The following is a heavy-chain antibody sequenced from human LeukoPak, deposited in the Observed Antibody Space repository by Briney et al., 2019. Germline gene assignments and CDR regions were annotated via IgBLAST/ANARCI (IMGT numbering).Heavy chain of an antibody. CDR1: GYTFTSYD. Sequence: ASVKVSCKASGYTFTSYDISWVRQAPGQGLQWMGWISAYNGNTNYAQKLQGRVTMATDTSTSTAYMELRSLRSDDTAVYYCARDRGGRRYYDSSGYYRDAFDIWGQGTMVTVSS. J-gene: IGHJ3*02. V-gene: IGHV1-18*01. CDR2: ISAYNGNT. D-gene: IGHD3-22*01. CDR3: ARDRGGRRYYDSSGYYRDAFDI.